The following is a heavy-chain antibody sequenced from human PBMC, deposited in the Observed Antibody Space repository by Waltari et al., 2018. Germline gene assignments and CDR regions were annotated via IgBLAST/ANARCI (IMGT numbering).Heavy chain of an antibody. V-gene: IGHV4-34*01. CDR3: ARGRLSSQLQARGRRGNWFDP. J-gene: IGHJ5*02. D-gene: IGHD3-16*02. CDR2: VNHRGST. CDR1: GGSFSGYY. Sequence: QVQLHQWGAGLLKASETLSLTCAVYGGSFSGYYWNWIRQPPGKGLEWIGEVNHRGSTNYPPSRKGRVTISVETSKTQFSLRRASVTAADTSVYYCARGRLSSQLQARGRRGNWFDPWGQGTLVTVSS.